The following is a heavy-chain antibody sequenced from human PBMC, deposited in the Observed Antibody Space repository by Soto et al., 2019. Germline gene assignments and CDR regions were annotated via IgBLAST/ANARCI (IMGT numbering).Heavy chain of an antibody. Sequence: QVQLVQSGAEVKKTGASVKVSCKVSGHTLTELSMHWVRQTPGKGPEWMGGFDPEDGETIYAQKFQGRVIMPEDTSTDTADMDWRRSRSEEPALYSCATGAAWVPSFYQRLDGWGQGTTVTVSS. J-gene: IGHJ6*02. CDR1: GHTLTELS. V-gene: IGHV1-24*01. CDR2: FDPEDGET. CDR3: ATGAAWVPSFYQRLDG. D-gene: IGHD2-2*01.